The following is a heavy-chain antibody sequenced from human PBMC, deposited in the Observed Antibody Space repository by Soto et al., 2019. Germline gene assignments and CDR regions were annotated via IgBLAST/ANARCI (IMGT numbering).Heavy chain of an antibody. CDR1: GGTFSSYA. CDR3: ARALDYYDRSGYDY. J-gene: IGHJ4*02. V-gene: IGHV1-69*06. D-gene: IGHD3-22*01. CDR2: IVPIFGAA. Sequence: SVKVSCKASGGTFSSYAISWVRQAPGQGLEWMGGIVPIFGAANYAQRFQGRVTITADKSTSTAYMELSSLRSEDTAVYYRARALDYYDRSGYDYWGQGTLVTVSS.